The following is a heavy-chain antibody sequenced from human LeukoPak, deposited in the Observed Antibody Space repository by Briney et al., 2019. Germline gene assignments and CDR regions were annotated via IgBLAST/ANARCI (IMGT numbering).Heavy chain of an antibody. V-gene: IGHV1-2*02. Sequence: GASVKVSCKASGYTFTGYYMHWVRQAPGQGLEWMGWINPNSGGTNYAQKFQGRVTMTRDTSISTAYMELSRLRSDDTAVYYCAREHGHPRYYFDYWGQGTLVTVSS. J-gene: IGHJ4*02. CDR3: AREHGHPRYYFDY. D-gene: IGHD5-24*01. CDR1: GYTFTGYY. CDR2: INPNSGGT.